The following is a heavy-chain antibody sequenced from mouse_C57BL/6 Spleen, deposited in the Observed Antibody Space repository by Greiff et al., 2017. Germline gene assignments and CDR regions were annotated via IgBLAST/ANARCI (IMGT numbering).Heavy chain of an antibody. V-gene: IGHV3-6*01. J-gene: IGHJ3*01. Sequence: DVKLVESGPGLVKPSQSLSLTCSVTGYSITSGYYWNWIRQFPGNKLEWMGYISYDGSNNYNPSLKNRISITRDTSKNQFFLKLNSVTTEDTATYYCAILDGYFSWFAYWGQGTLVTVSA. CDR2: ISYDGSN. CDR1: GYSITSGYY. CDR3: AILDGYFSWFAY. D-gene: IGHD2-3*01.